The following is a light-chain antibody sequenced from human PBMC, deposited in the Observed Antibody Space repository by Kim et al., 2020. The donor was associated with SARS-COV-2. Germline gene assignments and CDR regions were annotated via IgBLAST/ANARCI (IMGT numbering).Light chain of an antibody. V-gene: IGLV3-1*01. CDR3: QAWDSSTGV. Sequence: SVSPVQTGSIHCAGDKMRDKYACGYQQKPSQSPVLVIYQDNKRPSGVPERFSGSNSGNTATLTISGTQAMDEADYYCQAWDSSTGVFGGGTKLTVL. CDR2: QDN. J-gene: IGLJ2*01. CDR1: KMRDKY.